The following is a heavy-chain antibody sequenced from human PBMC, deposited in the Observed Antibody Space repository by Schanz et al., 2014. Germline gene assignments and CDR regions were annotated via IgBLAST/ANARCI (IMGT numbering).Heavy chain of an antibody. CDR2: IGTSGGT. CDR1: GLIFSNYV. Sequence: EVQLLESGGGLVQPGGSLKLSCAASGLIFSNYVMSWVRQAPGKGLEWVSTIGTSGGTNYAESVKGRFTISRDNSKNTLFLQMNSLRAEDTAVYYCAKDPRGDKNDRAYYFDYWGQGTLVSVSS. CDR3: AKDPRGDKNDRAYYFDY. V-gene: IGHV3-23*01. D-gene: IGHD3-10*01. J-gene: IGHJ4*02.